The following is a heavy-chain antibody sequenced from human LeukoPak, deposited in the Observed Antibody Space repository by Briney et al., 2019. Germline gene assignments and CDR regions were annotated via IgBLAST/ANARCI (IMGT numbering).Heavy chain of an antibody. Sequence: GGSLRLSCAASGFIFSSYGMHWVRQAPGKGLEWVAFIRYDGSNKYYADSVKGRFTISRDNSKNTLYLQMKSLRAEDTAVYYCAKGGGYEAQYYYYYLDVWGKGTTVTISS. CDR3: AKGGGYEAQYYYYYLDV. D-gene: IGHD5-12*01. J-gene: IGHJ6*03. CDR1: GFIFSSYG. V-gene: IGHV3-30*02. CDR2: IRYDGSNK.